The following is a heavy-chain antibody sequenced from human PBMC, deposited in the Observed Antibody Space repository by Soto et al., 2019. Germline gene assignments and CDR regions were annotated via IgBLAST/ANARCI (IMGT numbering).Heavy chain of an antibody. Sequence: QVQLVESGGGVVQTGRTLRLSCAASGFTFSSYGMHWVRQAPGKGLEWVAVIWYDGNNKYLADSVKGRFTSSRVNSKSTLYLQMTSLRAEVTAVYYCARELNTVTTRDAFDIWGQETMLTVSS. CDR3: ARELNTVTTRDAFDI. V-gene: IGHV3-33*01. J-gene: IGHJ3*02. CDR1: GFTFSSYG. CDR2: IWYDGNNK. D-gene: IGHD4-17*01.